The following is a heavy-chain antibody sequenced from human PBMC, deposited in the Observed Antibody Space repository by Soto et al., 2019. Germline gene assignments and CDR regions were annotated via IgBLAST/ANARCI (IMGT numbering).Heavy chain of an antibody. CDR2: INAGNGNT. CDR3: ACEMRQQLAYDACDI. Sequence: QVQLVQSGAEVKKPGASVKVSCKASGYTFTSYAMHWVRQAPGQRLEWMGWINAGNGNTKYSQKFQCRVTITRETSASTADMELGSLCSEDTAVYDCACEMRQQLAYDACDIWGQGTMVTFSS. V-gene: IGHV1-3*01. CDR1: GYTFTSYA. D-gene: IGHD6-13*01. J-gene: IGHJ3*02.